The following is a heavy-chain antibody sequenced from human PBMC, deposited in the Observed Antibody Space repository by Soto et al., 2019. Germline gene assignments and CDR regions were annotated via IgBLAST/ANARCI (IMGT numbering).Heavy chain of an antibody. V-gene: IGHV1-2*02. CDR1: GYTFTDHY. CDR2: INPASGDT. CDR3: AIDLSRQSYKWFDP. J-gene: IGHJ5*01. Sequence: QVQLVQSGAEVKEPGASMKVSCKASGYTFTDHYINWVRKAPGQRPEYMGWINPASGDTKYTQRFQGRVTMTRDTSISTAYKELRRLTSDDTAVYYCAIDLSRQSYKWFDPWGQGTLVTVSS. D-gene: IGHD3-16*02.